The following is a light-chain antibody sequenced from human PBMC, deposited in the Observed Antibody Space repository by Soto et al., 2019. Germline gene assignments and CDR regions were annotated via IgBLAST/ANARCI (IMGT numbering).Light chain of an antibody. CDR2: KAS. Sequence: DIQMTQSPPTLSASVGDRVTITCRASQSIDRWLAWYQQKPGKGPKILVYKASTLQSGVPSRFSGSGSGTEFTLTISNLQPDDFATYYCQQYDSYPFAFGGGTKVEIK. CDR3: QQYDSYPFA. CDR1: QSIDRW. V-gene: IGKV1-5*03. J-gene: IGKJ4*01.